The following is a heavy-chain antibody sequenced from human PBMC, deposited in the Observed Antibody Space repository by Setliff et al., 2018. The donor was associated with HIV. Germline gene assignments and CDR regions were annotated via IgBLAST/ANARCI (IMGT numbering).Heavy chain of an antibody. CDR2: ISSTSSNI. CDR1: GFSFSSYG. J-gene: IGHJ4*02. D-gene: IGHD7-27*01. Sequence: GGSLRLSCAASGFSFSSYGMNWVRQAPGKGLEWVSYISSTSSNIYYVDSVKGRFTISRDNAKNSLYLQMNSLRAEDAAVYYCATDLHWAFDYWGQGSLVTVSS. CDR3: ATDLHWAFDY. V-gene: IGHV3-48*01.